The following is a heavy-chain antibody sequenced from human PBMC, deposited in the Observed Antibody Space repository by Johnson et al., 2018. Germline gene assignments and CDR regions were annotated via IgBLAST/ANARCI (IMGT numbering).Heavy chain of an antibody. Sequence: QVQLQESGPGLVKPSETXSLTCTVSGASISTDYWSWIRQHPGQGLEWIGYIYSGGNVDYSPSPKSRVTISLDTSKNQVSLKVISVTTADTAVYYCARVVSPIFMVFNCMDVWGQGTTVTVSS. V-gene: IGHV4-59*01. CDR3: ARVVSPIFMVFNCMDV. D-gene: IGHD2-8*01. CDR2: IYSGGNV. J-gene: IGHJ6*01. CDR1: GASISTDY.